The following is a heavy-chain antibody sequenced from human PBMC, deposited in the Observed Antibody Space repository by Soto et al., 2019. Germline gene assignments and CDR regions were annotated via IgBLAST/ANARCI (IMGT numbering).Heavy chain of an antibody. CDR1: GFTFNNAC. V-gene: IGHV3-15*07. D-gene: IGHD3-22*01. CDR3: TTDEKDSGYFFAPHY. Sequence: EVQLVESGGGLVEPGGSLRLSCATSGFTFNNACMNWVRQAPGKGLEWVGRINSEANGGTRDYAAPVKGRFTISRDDSENMLYLQMDSLKPEDTGIFYCTTDEKDSGYFFAPHYWGQGTLVTVSS. J-gene: IGHJ4*02. CDR2: INSEANGGTR.